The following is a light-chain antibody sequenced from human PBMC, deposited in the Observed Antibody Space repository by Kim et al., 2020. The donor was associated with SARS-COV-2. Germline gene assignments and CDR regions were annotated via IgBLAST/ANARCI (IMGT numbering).Light chain of an antibody. Sequence: GQSITTSCTGTTSDVGGYNYVSWYQQHPGKAPKLMIYDVSNRPSGVSNRFSGSKSGNTASLTISGLQAEDEADYYCSSYTSSSSYVFATGTKVTVL. J-gene: IGLJ1*01. CDR3: SSYTSSSSYV. CDR1: TSDVGGYNY. CDR2: DVS. V-gene: IGLV2-14*03.